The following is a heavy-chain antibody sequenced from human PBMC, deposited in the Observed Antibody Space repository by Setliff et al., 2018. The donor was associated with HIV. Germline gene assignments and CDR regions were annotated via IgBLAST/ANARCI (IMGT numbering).Heavy chain of an antibody. CDR3: ARVGKAVAGKQPPFHYMDV. J-gene: IGHJ6*03. V-gene: IGHV4-34*01. CDR1: GGSFSGYY. CDR2: INHSGST. D-gene: IGHD6-19*01. Sequence: NPSETLSLTCAVYGGSFSGYYWSWIRQPPGKGLEWIGEINHSGSTNYNPSLKSRVTISVDTSKNQFSLKLSSVTAADTAVYYCARVGKAVAGKQPPFHYMDVWGKGTTVTVSS.